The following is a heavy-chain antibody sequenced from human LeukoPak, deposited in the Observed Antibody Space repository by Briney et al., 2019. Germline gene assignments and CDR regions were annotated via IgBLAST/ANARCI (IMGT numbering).Heavy chain of an antibody. CDR2: LHTSGSN. V-gene: IGHV4-4*07. Sequence: KSSETLSLTCSVSGVSISSYYWSWIRQPAGKGLEWIGRLHTSGSNNYNSSLKSRAMMSVDTSKNQFSLRLSSVTAADTAVYYCARGPRYCSGGSCYQYYYYYMDVWGKGTTVTVSS. J-gene: IGHJ6*03. CDR1: GVSISSYY. D-gene: IGHD2-15*01. CDR3: ARGPRYCSGGSCYQYYYYYMDV.